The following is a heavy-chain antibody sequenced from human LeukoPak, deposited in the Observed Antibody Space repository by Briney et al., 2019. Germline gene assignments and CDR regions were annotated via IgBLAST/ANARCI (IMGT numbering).Heavy chain of an antibody. CDR3: ARAVDTAMGRLGQYYGMDV. CDR2: INPSGGST. D-gene: IGHD5-18*01. CDR1: GYTFTSYY. Sequence: GASVKVSCKASGYTFTSYYMHWVRQAPGQGLEWMGIINPSGGSTSYAQKFQGRVTMTRDTSTSTVYMELSSLRSEDTAVYYCARAVDTAMGRLGQYYGMDVWGQGTTVTVSS. V-gene: IGHV1-46*01. J-gene: IGHJ6*02.